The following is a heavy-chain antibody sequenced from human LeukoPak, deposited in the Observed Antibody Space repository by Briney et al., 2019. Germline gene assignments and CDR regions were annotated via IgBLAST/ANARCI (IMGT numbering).Heavy chain of an antibody. CDR3: ATRTHSGNYIGYFDY. CDR1: GFTFSSYA. Sequence: GRSLRLSCAASGFTFSSYAMHWVRQAPGKGLEWVAVISYDGSNKYYADSVKGRFTISRDNSKNTLYLQMNSLRAEDTAVYYCATRTHSGNYIGYFDYWGQGTLVTVSS. V-gene: IGHV3-30-3*01. J-gene: IGHJ4*02. CDR2: ISYDGSNK. D-gene: IGHD1-26*01.